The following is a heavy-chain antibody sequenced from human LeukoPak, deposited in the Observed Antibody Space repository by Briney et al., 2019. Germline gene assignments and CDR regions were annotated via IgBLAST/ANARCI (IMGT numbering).Heavy chain of an antibody. V-gene: IGHV4-59*08. CDR2: IYYSGSN. J-gene: IGHJ5*02. CDR1: GGSISSYY. Sequence: SEALSLTCTVSGGSISSYYWNWIRQPPGQGLEWIGYIYYSGSNKYNPSLKSRVTISVDTSTTQISLKLSSVNAADKAVYYCALSSNWNWFDPWGQGTLVTVSS. CDR3: ALSSNWNWFDP. D-gene: IGHD4-11*01.